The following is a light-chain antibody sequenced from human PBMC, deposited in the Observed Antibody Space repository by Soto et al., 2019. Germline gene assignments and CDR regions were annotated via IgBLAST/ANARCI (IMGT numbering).Light chain of an antibody. J-gene: IGKJ2*01. CDR2: DAS. CDR3: QQRSNWPQYT. V-gene: IGKV3-11*01. Sequence: EIVLTQSPATLSLSPGERATLSCRASQSVSSYLAWYQQKPGQAPRLLIYDASNRATGIPARFSGSGSGTAFTLTISSLEPEDFAVYYCQQRSNWPQYTFGQGTKLDIK. CDR1: QSVSSY.